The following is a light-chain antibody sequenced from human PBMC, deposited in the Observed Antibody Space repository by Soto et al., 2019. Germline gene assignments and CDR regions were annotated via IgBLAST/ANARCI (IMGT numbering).Light chain of an antibody. V-gene: IGKV4-1*01. J-gene: IGKJ2*01. CDR1: QTVFHTSYNKDF. CDR3: QQYYSSVT. CDR2: WAS. Sequence: DIVMTQSPDSLSVSLGERATINCKSSQTVFHTSYNKDFLAWYQQKAGQPPKLLFYWASTRESGVPARFSGGGSGTDFSLTISSLQPEDVAVYYCQQYYSSVTFGQGTKPEIK.